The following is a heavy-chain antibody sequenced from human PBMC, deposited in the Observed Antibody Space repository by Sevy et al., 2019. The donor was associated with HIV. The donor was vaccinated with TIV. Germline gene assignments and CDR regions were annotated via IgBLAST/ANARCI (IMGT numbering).Heavy chain of an antibody. CDR2: ISYDGSNK. D-gene: IGHD3-22*01. Sequence: GGSLRLSCAASGFTFSSYAMHWVRQAPGKGLEWVAVISYDGSNKYYADSVKGRFTISRDNSKNTLYLQMNSLRAEDTAVYYCARDGYYYDSSGGYYFDYWGQGTLLTVSS. J-gene: IGHJ4*02. CDR3: ARDGYYYDSSGGYYFDY. V-gene: IGHV3-30-3*01. CDR1: GFTFSSYA.